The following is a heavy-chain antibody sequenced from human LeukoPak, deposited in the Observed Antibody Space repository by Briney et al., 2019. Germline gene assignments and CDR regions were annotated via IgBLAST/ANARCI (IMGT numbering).Heavy chain of an antibody. CDR3: AKVGTDRFGGVIVPFYYFDY. D-gene: IGHD3-16*02. CDR1: GFTFSSYA. CDR2: ISGSGGST. Sequence: PGGSLRLSCAASGFTFSSYAMSWVRQAPGKGLEWVSAISGSGGSTYYADSVKGRFTISRDNSKNTLYLQMNSLRAEDTAVYYCAKVGTDRFGGVIVPFYYFDYWGQGTLVTVSS. J-gene: IGHJ4*02. V-gene: IGHV3-23*01.